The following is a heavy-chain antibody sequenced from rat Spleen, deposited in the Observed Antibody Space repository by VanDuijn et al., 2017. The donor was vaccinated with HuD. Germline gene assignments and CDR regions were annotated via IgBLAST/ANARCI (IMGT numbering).Heavy chain of an antibody. CDR1: GFTFSSFP. CDR2: ISYDGSTT. CDR3: VRQGYLRDWYFDF. D-gene: IGHD2-5*01. Sequence: EVQLVESGGGLVQPGRSMKLSCAASGFTFSSFPMAWVRQAPTKGLDWVATISYDGSTTYYRDSVKGRFTISRDDGKSTLYLEMDSLRSEDMATYYCVRQGYLRDWYFDFWGPGTMVTVSS. V-gene: IGHV5-46*01. J-gene: IGHJ1*01.